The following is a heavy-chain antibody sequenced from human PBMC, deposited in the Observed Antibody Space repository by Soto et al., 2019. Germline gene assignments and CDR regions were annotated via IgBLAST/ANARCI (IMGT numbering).Heavy chain of an antibody. V-gene: IGHV3-7*01. Sequence: EVQLVESGGGLVQPRGSQRLSCAVSGFTFSFYWMAWVRQAPGKGLEWVASINQDGSDKSYVDSVRGRFTISRDDDKNSLYLQMNSLGAEDTAVYYCARVRSRDWEMLQTVTYFYYGMDVWGQGPTVTVSS. J-gene: IGHJ6*02. CDR2: INQDGSDK. CDR3: ARVRSRDWEMLQTVTYFYYGMDV. D-gene: IGHD1-26*01. CDR1: GFTFSFYW.